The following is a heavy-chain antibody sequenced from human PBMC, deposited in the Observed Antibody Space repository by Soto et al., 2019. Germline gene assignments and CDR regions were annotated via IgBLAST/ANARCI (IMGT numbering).Heavy chain of an antibody. CDR3: ARPTYDYIWGSYRAAFDI. CDR2: ISAYNGNT. Sequence: QVQLVQSGAEVKKPGASVKVSCKASGYTFTSYGISWVRQAPGQGLEWMGWISAYNGNTNYAQKLQGRVTMTTDTSTSTAYMELRSLRSDDTAVYYCARPTYDYIWGSYRAAFDIWGQGTMVTVSS. D-gene: IGHD3-16*02. CDR1: GYTFTSYG. J-gene: IGHJ3*02. V-gene: IGHV1-18*01.